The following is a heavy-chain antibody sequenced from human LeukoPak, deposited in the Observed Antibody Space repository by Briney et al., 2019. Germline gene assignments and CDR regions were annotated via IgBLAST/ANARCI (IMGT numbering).Heavy chain of an antibody. J-gene: IGHJ4*02. CDR3: ARDRRRLSY. CDR1: GGSISSYY. CDR2: IYYSGST. Sequence: SETLSLTCTVSGGSISSYYWSWIRQPPGKGLEWIGYIYYSGSTNYNPSLKSRVTISVDTSKNQFSLKLSSVTAADTAVYYCARDRRRLSYWGQGTLVTVSS. D-gene: IGHD3-16*02. V-gene: IGHV4-59*01.